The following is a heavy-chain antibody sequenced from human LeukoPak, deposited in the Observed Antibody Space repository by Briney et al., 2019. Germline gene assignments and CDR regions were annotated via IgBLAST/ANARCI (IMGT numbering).Heavy chain of an antibody. V-gene: IGHV3-30*02. D-gene: IGHD6-19*01. CDR3: AKERYSSGWYDY. J-gene: IGHJ4*02. CDR2: IRYDGNNK. CDR1: GFTFSSYG. Sequence: PGGSLRLSCAASGFTFSSYGMHWVRQAPGKGLDWVAFIRYDGNNKYYADSVKGRFTISRDNSKNTLYLQMNSLRAEDTAVYYCAKERYSSGWYDYWGQGTLVTVSS.